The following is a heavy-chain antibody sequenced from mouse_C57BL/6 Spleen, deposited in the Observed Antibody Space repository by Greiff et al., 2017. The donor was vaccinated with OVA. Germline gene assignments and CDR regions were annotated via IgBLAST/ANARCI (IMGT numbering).Heavy chain of an antibody. Sequence: EVQRVESGGGLVKPGGSLKLSCAASGFTFSSYTMSWVRQTPEKRLEWVATISGGGGNTYYPDSVKGRFTISRDNAKNTLYLQMRSRRSADAALYYYSRQDGPYFDYWGQGTTLTVSS. D-gene: IGHD2-3*01. CDR3: SRQDGPYFDY. CDR1: GFTFSSYT. V-gene: IGHV5-9*01. CDR2: ISGGGGNT. J-gene: IGHJ2*01.